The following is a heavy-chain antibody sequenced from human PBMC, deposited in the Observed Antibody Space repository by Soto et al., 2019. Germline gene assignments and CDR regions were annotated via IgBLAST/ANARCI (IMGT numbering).Heavy chain of an antibody. Sequence: GGSLRLSCAASGFTFSSYAMHWVRQAPGKGLEWVAVISYGGSNKYYADSVKGRFTISRDNSKNTLYLQMNSLRAEDTAVYYCARVHLPYCSGGSCYSDYWGQGTLVTVSS. CDR2: ISYGGSNK. J-gene: IGHJ4*02. D-gene: IGHD2-15*01. CDR3: ARVHLPYCSGGSCYSDY. CDR1: GFTFSSYA. V-gene: IGHV3-30-3*01.